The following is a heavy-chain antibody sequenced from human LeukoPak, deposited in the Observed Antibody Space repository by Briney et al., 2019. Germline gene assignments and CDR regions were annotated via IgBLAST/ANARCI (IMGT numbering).Heavy chain of an antibody. CDR3: ATGIAVAGFGPYFDC. Sequence: SETLSLTCTVSGASITAYYWSWIRQPPGKGLEWIGHIFHSGSPNYNPSLKSRVTILVDTSKNQFSLKLTSVTAADTAVYYCATGIAVAGFGPYFDCWGQGTLVTVSS. D-gene: IGHD6-19*01. V-gene: IGHV4-59*01. CDR1: GASITAYY. CDR2: IFHSGSP. J-gene: IGHJ4*02.